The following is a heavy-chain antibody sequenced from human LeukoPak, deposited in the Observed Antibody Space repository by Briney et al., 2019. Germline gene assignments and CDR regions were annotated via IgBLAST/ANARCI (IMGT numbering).Heavy chain of an antibody. V-gene: IGHV3-48*03. Sequence: GGSLRLSCAASGFTFSSYEMNWVRQAPGKGLEWVSYISSSGSTIYYADSVKGRFTISRDNAKNSLYLQMNSLRAEDTAVYYCARESSESFDIWGQGTMVTVSS. J-gene: IGHJ3*02. D-gene: IGHD6-25*01. CDR2: ISSSGSTI. CDR1: GFTFSSYE. CDR3: ARESSESFDI.